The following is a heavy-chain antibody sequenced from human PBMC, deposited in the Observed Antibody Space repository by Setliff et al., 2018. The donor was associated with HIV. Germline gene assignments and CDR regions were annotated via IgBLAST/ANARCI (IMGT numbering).Heavy chain of an antibody. D-gene: IGHD3-3*01. J-gene: IGHJ4*02. V-gene: IGHV1-8*02. Sequence: ASVKVSCKASGYTFTSYYMHWVRQAPGQGLEWMGIINPNSGDTDYAQKFQGRVTMTRNTSIGAAYMELSSLRSEDTAVYYCARDRQPAYHDFWSGYSNFDYWGQGTLVTVSS. CDR3: ARDRQPAYHDFWSGYSNFDY. CDR1: GYTFTSYY. CDR2: INPNSGDT.